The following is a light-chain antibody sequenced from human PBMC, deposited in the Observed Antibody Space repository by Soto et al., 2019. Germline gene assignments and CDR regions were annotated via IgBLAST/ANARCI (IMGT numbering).Light chain of an antibody. CDR2: GAS. J-gene: IGKJ1*01. CDR3: QQYNNWPPVT. Sequence: EIVFTQSPATLSLSPGERATLSCRASQSVSSYLAWYQQKPGQAPRLLIYGASTRATGIPARFSGSGSGTEFTLTISSLQSEDFAVYYCQQYNNWPPVTFGQGTKVDIK. CDR1: QSVSSY. V-gene: IGKV3-15*01.